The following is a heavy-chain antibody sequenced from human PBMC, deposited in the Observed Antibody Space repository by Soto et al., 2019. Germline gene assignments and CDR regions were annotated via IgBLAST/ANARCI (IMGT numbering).Heavy chain of an antibody. CDR1: GFTFSSYG. CDR2: ISNIGTNI. J-gene: IGHJ4*02. CDR3: AKKRGVGATGYFDY. Sequence: GGSLRLSCAASGFTFSSYGMSWVRQAPGKGLEWVSAISNIGTNIYYADSVKGRFTISRDNSKNSLYLQMNSLRAEDTAVYYCAKKRGVGATGYFDYWGQGTLVTVSS. D-gene: IGHD1-26*01. V-gene: IGHV3-23*01.